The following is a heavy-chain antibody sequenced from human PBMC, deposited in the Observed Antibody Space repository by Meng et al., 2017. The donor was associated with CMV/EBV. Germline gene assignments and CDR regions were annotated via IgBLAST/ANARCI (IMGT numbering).Heavy chain of an antibody. CDR1: GGSISSSSYY. J-gene: IGHJ6*02. D-gene: IGHD3-3*01. Sequence: GSLRLSCTVSGGSISSSSYYWGWIRQPPGKGLEWIGSIYYSGSTYYNPSLKSRVTISVDTSKNQFSLKLSSVTAADTAVYYCARDFYDFWSGTYYYYYGMDVWGQGTTVTVSS. V-gene: IGHV4-39*07. CDR3: ARDFYDFWSGTYYYYYGMDV. CDR2: IYYSGST.